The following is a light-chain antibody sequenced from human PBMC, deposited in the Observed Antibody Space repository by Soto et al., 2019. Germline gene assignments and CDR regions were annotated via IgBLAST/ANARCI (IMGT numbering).Light chain of an antibody. Sequence: QSVLTQPASVSGSPGQSIAISCTGSSSDVGIYNYVSWYQQHPGKVPKLIIYEVTNRPSGVSNRFSGSKSGNTASLTISGLQAEDEAGYYCSSYTTSSTRVFGAGTKVTVL. J-gene: IGLJ1*01. CDR3: SSYTTSSTRV. CDR1: SSDVGIYNY. CDR2: EVT. V-gene: IGLV2-14*01.